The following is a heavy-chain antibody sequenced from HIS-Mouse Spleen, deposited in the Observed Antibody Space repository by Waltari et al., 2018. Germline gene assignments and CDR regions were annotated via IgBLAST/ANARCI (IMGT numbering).Heavy chain of an antibody. V-gene: IGHV4-39*07. D-gene: IGHD6-13*01. CDR1: GGSISSSSYY. CDR3: AREIPYSSSWYDWYFDL. Sequence: QLQLQESGPGLVKPSETLSLTCTVSGGSISSSSYYWGWIRQPPGKGLGWLGSIYYSGRTYYYPSLKRRVTISVDTSKNQFSLKLSSVTAADTAVYYCAREIPYSSSWYDWYFDLWGRGTLVTVSS. CDR2: IYYSGRT. J-gene: IGHJ2*01.